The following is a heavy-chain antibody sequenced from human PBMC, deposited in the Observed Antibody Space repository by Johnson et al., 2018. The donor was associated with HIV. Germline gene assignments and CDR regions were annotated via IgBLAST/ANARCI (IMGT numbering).Heavy chain of an antibody. V-gene: IGHV3-9*01. D-gene: IGHD3-22*01. Sequence: VQLVESGGGLVKPGRSLRLSCAASAFPFDDHALHWVRQSPGTGLQWFSIILKGRFTISRDNSKNTLYLQMNSLRAEDTAVYYCARERNMIVVDDDAFDIWGQGTMVTVSS. J-gene: IGHJ3*02. CDR2: I. CDR1: AFPFDDHA. CDR3: ARERNMIVVDDDAFDI.